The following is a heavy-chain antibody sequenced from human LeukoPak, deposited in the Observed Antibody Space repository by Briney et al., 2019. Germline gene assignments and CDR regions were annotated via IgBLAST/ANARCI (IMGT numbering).Heavy chain of an antibody. J-gene: IGHJ5*02. CDR2: IRYDGSNK. CDR1: GFTFSSYG. CDR3: AKGGLYGSGLFDP. Sequence: GSLRLSCAASGFTFSSYGMHWVRQAPGKGLEWVAFIRYDGSNKYYADSVKGRFTISRDNSKNTLYLQMNSLRAEDTAVYYCAKGGLYGSGLFDPWGQGTLVTVSS. V-gene: IGHV3-30*02. D-gene: IGHD3-10*01.